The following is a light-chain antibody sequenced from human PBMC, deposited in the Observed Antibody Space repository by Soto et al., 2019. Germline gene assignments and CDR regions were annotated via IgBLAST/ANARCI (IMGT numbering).Light chain of an antibody. CDR1: QTISDF. Sequence: DIQMTQSPSSLSASIGDRFTITFRASQTISDFLNWYQQKPGKPPKLLIHAASNLQSGVPSRFSGSGSGTDFTLTISSLQPGDFATYYCQQSYSIPITFGQGTRLEIK. CDR3: QQSYSIPIT. J-gene: IGKJ5*01. CDR2: AAS. V-gene: IGKV1-39*01.